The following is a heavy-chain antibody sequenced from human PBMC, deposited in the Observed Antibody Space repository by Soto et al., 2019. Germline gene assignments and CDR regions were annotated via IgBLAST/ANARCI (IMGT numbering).Heavy chain of an antibody. D-gene: IGHD3-22*01. V-gene: IGHV4-59*12. CDR3: AREVVNYYDSSGPFDY. J-gene: IGHJ4*02. CDR1: GGSISGYY. Sequence: SETLSLTCTVSGGSISGYYWSWIRQPPGKGLEWIGYIYYTGSTNYNPSLKSRVTISVDTSKNQLSLNLSSVTAADTASYYCAREVVNYYDSSGPFDYWGQGILVTVSS. CDR2: IYYTGST.